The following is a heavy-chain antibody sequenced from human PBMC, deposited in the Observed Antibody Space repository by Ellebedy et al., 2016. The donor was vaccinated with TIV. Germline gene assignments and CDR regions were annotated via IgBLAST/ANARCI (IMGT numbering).Heavy chain of an antibody. J-gene: IGHJ4*02. V-gene: IGHV3-30-3*01. CDR2: ISYDGSNK. CDR3: ARGPQGSSWYYLDY. Sequence: GESLKISXAASGFTFSSYAMHWVRQAPGKGLEWVAAISYDGSNKYYADSVEGRFTISRDSSKKTLYLQMNSLRTEDTAVYYCARGPQGSSWYYLDYWGQGTLVTVSS. CDR1: GFTFSSYA. D-gene: IGHD6-13*01.